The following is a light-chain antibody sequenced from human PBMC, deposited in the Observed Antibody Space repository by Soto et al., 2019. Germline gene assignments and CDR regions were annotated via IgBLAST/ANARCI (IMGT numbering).Light chain of an antibody. J-gene: IGLJ1*01. CDR3: CSSAPESTYV. CDR1: SSDVGAYNS. V-gene: IGLV2-23*02. CDR2: KVT. Sequence: QSVLAQPASVSGSPGQSLTISCTGTSSDVGAYNSVSWYQQHPHRAPQVIIYKVTQRPSGVYNRFSGSTSGNAASLKISALQADDEADYFCCSSAPESTYVFGTGTKVTVL.